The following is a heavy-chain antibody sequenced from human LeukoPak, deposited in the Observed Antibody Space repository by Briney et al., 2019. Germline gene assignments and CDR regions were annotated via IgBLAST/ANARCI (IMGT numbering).Heavy chain of an antibody. CDR1: GFTFSTYG. CDR2: IRYDGNNK. CDR3: AKIEGKYQLANVPDH. J-gene: IGHJ4*02. Sequence: PAGSLKLSCAASGFTFSTYGMHWVRQAPGKGLEWVAFIRYDGNNKYYADFVKGRFTISRDNSKNTLYLHMNSLRTEDTAVYYCAKIEGKYQLANVPDHWGQGTLVTVSS. V-gene: IGHV3-30*02. D-gene: IGHD2-2*01.